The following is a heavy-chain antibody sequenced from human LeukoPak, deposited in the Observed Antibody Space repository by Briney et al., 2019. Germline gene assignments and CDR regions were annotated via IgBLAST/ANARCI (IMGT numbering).Heavy chain of an antibody. CDR2: ISYDGSNK. V-gene: IGHV3-30*04. Sequence: GRSLRLSCAASGFTLSSYAMHWVRQAPRKGLEWVAVISYDGSNKYYADSVKGRYTIYRDNSKNTLYLQMNSLRAEDTAVYYCVREAFDYYDLYYYMGVWGKGTTVTISS. CDR1: GFTLSSYA. D-gene: IGHD3-22*01. J-gene: IGHJ6*03. CDR3: VREAFDYYDLYYYMGV.